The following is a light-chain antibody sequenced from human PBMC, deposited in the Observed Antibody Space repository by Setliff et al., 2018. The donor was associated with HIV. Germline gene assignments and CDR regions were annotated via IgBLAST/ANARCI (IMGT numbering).Light chain of an antibody. CDR3: SSYAITNTLP. CDR1: SSDVGGYSY. J-gene: IGLJ1*01. V-gene: IGLV2-14*01. Sequence: ALAQPASVSGSPGQSITISCTGTSSDVGGYSYVSWYQQHPGKAPKLIIYEVRNRPSGVSNRFSGSKSGNTASLTISGLQAEDEADYYCSSYAITNTLPFGTGTKV. CDR2: EVR.